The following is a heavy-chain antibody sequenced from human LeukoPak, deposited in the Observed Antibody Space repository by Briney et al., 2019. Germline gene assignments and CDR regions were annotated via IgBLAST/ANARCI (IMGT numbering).Heavy chain of an antibody. Sequence: PGGSLRLSCAASGFTFSTYWMHWVRQAPGKGLVWVSRINSDESNTNYADSVKGRFTISRDNAKNTLYLQMSSLRAEDTAVYYCARDDYGDYFFPYWGQGTLVTVSS. D-gene: IGHD4-17*01. CDR3: ARDDYGDYFFPY. J-gene: IGHJ4*02. CDR1: GFTFSTYW. V-gene: IGHV3-74*01. CDR2: INSDESNT.